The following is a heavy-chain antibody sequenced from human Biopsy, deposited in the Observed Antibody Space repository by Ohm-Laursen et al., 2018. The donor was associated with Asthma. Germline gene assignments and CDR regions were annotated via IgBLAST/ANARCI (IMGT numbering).Heavy chain of an antibody. V-gene: IGHV1-2*06. D-gene: IGHD6-13*01. J-gene: IGHJ5*02. CDR2: INPNSGAT. CDR1: GYPFIGYH. CDR3: ARGQKSAGDRWFDP. Sequence: SVKVSCKASGYPFIGYHIHSMRQAPGQGLEWMGRINPNSGATNYAQKFQGRVTMTRDTSISTAYMEVSRLRSDDTAVYYCARGQKSAGDRWFDPWGQGTLVTVSS.